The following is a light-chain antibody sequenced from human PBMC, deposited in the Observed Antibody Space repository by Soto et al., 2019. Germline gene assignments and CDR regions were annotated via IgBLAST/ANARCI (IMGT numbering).Light chain of an antibody. CDR1: QSVRSY. J-gene: IGKJ1*01. CDR3: HQRDFWPRT. V-gene: IGKV3-11*01. CDR2: DAS. Sequence: IVLTQSPAPPSFSPGERATPSCRASQSVRSYLAWYQQKPGQAPRLLIYDASNRATGIPARFSGSGSGTDFTLTITSLEPEDFAVYYCHQRDFWPRTFGQGTKVDIK.